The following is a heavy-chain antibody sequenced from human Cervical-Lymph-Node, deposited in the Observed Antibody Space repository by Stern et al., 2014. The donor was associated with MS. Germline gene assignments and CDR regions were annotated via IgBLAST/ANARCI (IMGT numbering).Heavy chain of an antibody. Sequence: QLQLQESGPRLVKPSETLSLTCTVSGGSISTFYWNWVRQPPGKGLEWLGYIYYNGNTNYSPSLKSRVTMSVDTSKNQFSLDLNSVTAADTAIYYCARGLWSGYLVPFGFWGRGTLVTVSS. CDR3: ARGLWSGYLVPFGF. D-gene: IGHD3-3*01. CDR1: GGSISTFY. V-gene: IGHV4-59*01. CDR2: IYYNGNT. J-gene: IGHJ4*02.